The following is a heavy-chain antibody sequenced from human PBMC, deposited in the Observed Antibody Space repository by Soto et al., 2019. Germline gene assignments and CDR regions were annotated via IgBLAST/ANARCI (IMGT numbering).Heavy chain of an antibody. CDR2: GYHSGST. CDR3: ARPSTSTIRIDY. V-gene: IGHV4-4*02. J-gene: IGHJ4*02. D-gene: IGHD2-2*01. CDR1: GGSTSTSNW. Sequence: PSETLSLTCAFSGGSTSTSNWWSWVRQPPGKGLEWIGEGYHSGSTNYNPSFKSRVAMSVDKSKNQFSLKLNSVTAPDTALYYCARPSTSTIRIDYWAKGRLVTVSS.